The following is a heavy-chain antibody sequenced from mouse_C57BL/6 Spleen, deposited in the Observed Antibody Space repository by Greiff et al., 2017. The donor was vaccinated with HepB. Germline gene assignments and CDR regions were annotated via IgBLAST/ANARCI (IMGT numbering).Heavy chain of an antibody. D-gene: IGHD1-1*01. CDR1: GYTFTSYW. CDR2: IDPSDSYT. CDR3: ARITTVVEEAWFAY. V-gene: IGHV1-59*01. Sequence: VQLQQSGAELVRPGTSVKLSCKASGYTFTSYWMHWVKQRPGQGLEWIGVIDPSDSYTNYNQKFKGKATLTVDTSSSTAYMQLSSLTSEDSAVYYCARITTVVEEAWFAYWGQGTLVTVSA. J-gene: IGHJ3*01.